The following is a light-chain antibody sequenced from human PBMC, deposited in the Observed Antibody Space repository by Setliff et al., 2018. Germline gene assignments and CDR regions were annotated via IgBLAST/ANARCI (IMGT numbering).Light chain of an antibody. CDR2: DVS. Sequence: QSVLSQPASVSGSPGQSITISCTGTSSDVGGFKYVSWYQQHAGKAPKLVIYDVSNRPSGVSKRFSGSKSGNTASLTISGLQTEDAADYYCSSETDRSSTTFVFGTGTKVTVL. J-gene: IGLJ1*01. CDR3: SSETDRSSTTFV. CDR1: SSDVGGFKY. V-gene: IGLV2-14*03.